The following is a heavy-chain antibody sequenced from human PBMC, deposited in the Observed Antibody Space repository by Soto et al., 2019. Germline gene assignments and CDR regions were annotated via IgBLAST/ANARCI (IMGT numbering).Heavy chain of an antibody. Sequence: GVSLRLSCAVSGFTFSDYWMSWVRQAPGKGLEWVANIKQDGNEKYYADSVKGRFTISRDNSKNTLYLQMKSLRAEDTAVYYCARGTAVMDYWGQGTLVTVSS. D-gene: IGHD3-16*01. CDR3: ARGTAVMDY. V-gene: IGHV3-7*04. CDR2: IKQDGNEK. J-gene: IGHJ4*02. CDR1: GFTFSDYW.